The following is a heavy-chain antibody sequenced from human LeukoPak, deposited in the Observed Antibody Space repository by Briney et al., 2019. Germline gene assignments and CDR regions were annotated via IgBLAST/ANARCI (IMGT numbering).Heavy chain of an antibody. CDR2: ISSDGSNK. CDR1: RFSFSSYA. CDR3: ARTLNSGTYYVDALDI. Sequence: PGGSLRLSCVASRFSFSSYAIHWVRQAPGKGLEWVAVISSDGSNKYYADSVKGRFTISRDDSKNTMFLQMNSLRAEDTAVYYCARTLNSGTYYVDALDIWGQGTMVTVSS. J-gene: IGHJ3*02. V-gene: IGHV3-30-3*01. D-gene: IGHD1-26*01.